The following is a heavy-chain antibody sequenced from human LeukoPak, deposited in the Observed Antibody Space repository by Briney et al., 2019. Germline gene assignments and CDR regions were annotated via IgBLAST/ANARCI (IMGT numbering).Heavy chain of an antibody. CDR1: GFKFNDYA. Sequence: GGSLRLSCAASGFKFNDYAMHWVRQAPGKGLEWVSLISWDGSIIYYADSVKGRFTISRDNSETSLYLEMNSLRVDDTALYYCAKALNGSAYYYMDVWGKGTTVSVSS. CDR2: ISWDGSII. D-gene: IGHD3-10*01. CDR3: AKALNGSAYYYMDV. V-gene: IGHV3-43D*03. J-gene: IGHJ6*03.